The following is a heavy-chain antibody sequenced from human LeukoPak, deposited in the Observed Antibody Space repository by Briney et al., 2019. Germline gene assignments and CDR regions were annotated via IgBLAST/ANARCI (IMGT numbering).Heavy chain of an antibody. CDR3: AKDFPSLSSW. CDR1: GFTFSSYA. Sequence: GVSLRLSCAASGFTFSSYAMTWVRQAPGKGLEWVSSISDSGGSTYYADSVKGRFTISRDNSKNTLYLQMNILRVEDTAVYYCAKDFPSLSSWWGQGTLVTVSS. CDR2: ISDSGGST. J-gene: IGHJ4*02. V-gene: IGHV3-23*01.